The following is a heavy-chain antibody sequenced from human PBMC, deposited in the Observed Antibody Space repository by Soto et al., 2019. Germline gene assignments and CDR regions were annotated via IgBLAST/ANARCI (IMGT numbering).Heavy chain of an antibody. CDR1: GYIFTNYY. V-gene: IGHV1-2*02. J-gene: IGHJ4*02. Sequence: ASVKVSCKTSGYIFTNYYVHWVRQAPGQGLEWMGWINPNSGGTNYAQKFQGRVTMTSDTSITTAYLELTNLTFDDTAVYYCASEKTKFDYWGQGTLVTVSS. CDR2: INPNSGGT. CDR3: ASEKTKFDY.